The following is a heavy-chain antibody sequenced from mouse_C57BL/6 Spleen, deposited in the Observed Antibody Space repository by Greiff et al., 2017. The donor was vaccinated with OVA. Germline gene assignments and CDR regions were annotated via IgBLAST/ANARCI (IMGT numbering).Heavy chain of an antibody. Sequence: QVHVKQSGAELVRPGASVTLSCKASGYTFTDYEMHWVKQTPVHGLEWIGAIDPETGGTAYNQKFKGKAILTADKSSSTAYMELRSLTSEDSAVYYCTRQAAVVATNYWGQGTTLTVSS. D-gene: IGHD1-1*01. CDR1: GYTFTDYE. CDR2: IDPETGGT. V-gene: IGHV1-15*01. J-gene: IGHJ2*01. CDR3: TRQAAVVATNY.